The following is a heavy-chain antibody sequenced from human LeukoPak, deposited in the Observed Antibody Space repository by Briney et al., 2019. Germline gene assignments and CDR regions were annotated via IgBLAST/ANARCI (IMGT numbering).Heavy chain of an antibody. CDR1: GYTFTGYY. V-gene: IGHV1-2*02. D-gene: IGHD2-8*01. CDR3: ARVEWQFKDPIDY. CDR2: INPNSGGT. Sequence: ASVKVSCKASGYTFTGYYMHWVRQAPGQGLEWMGWINPNSGGTNYAQKFQGRVTMTRDKSNSTAYMEVSRLRSDDTAVYYCARVEWQFKDPIDYWGQGTLVTVSS. J-gene: IGHJ4*02.